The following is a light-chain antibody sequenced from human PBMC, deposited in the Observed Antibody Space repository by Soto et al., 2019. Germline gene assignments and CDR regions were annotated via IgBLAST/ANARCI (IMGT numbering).Light chain of an antibody. CDR3: QQYNIWPLT. CDR2: GAS. Sequence: EIVMTQSPATLSVSPGERATVPCRASQSVRNNLAWYQQKPGQAPRLLIYGASTRATGIPARFSGSGYGTEFTLTISSLQSEDFAIYYCQQYNIWPLTFGGGTKVDIE. J-gene: IGKJ4*01. CDR1: QSVRNN. V-gene: IGKV3-15*01.